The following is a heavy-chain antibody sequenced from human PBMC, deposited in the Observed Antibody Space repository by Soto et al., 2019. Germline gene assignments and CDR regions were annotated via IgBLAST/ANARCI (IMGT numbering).Heavy chain of an antibody. J-gene: IGHJ5*01. CDR2: IIPVFGTA. CDR1: GGVFRNYA. Sequence: QVQLVQSGAEVKKPGSSVKVSCKASGGVFRNYAINWVRQAPGQGLEWMGGIIPVFGTADYPQKCQGRVTITADESTTTAYMELTSLKTEDTAVYFCAGDRWGSYSFDSWGQGTLVTVAS. CDR3: AGDRWGSYSFDS. V-gene: IGHV1-69*01. D-gene: IGHD1-26*01.